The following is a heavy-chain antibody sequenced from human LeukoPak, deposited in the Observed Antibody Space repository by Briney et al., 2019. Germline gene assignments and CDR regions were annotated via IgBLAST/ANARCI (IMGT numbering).Heavy chain of an antibody. CDR2: IYPGDSDT. CDR1: GYSFTSYW. J-gene: IGHJ5*02. D-gene: IGHD3-10*01. Sequence: GESLKISCKGSGYSFTSYWIGWVCQMPGKGLEWMGIIYPGDSDTRYSPSFQGQVTISADKSISTAYLQWSSLKASDTAMYYCARQSTYYYGSGSYQPDPPNWFDPWGQGTLVTVSS. CDR3: ARQSTYYYGSGSYQPDPPNWFDP. V-gene: IGHV5-51*01.